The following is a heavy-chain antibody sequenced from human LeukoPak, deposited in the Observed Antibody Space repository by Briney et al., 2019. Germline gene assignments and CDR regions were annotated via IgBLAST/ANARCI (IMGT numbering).Heavy chain of an antibody. Sequence: GGSLRLSCAASGFTFSSYSMNWVRQAPGKGLEWVSSISSSSSYIYYADSVKGRFTISRDNSKNTLYLQMNSLRAEDTAVYYCAKKGATTGDFDYWGQGTLVTVSS. D-gene: IGHD1-26*01. CDR3: AKKGATTGDFDY. CDR2: ISSSSSYI. V-gene: IGHV3-21*04. CDR1: GFTFSSYS. J-gene: IGHJ4*02.